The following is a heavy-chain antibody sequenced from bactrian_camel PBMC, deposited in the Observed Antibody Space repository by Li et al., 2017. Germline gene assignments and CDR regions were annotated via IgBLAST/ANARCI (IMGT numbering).Heavy chain of an antibody. D-gene: IGHD4*01. V-gene: IGHV3S53*01. J-gene: IGHJ4*01. CDR3: AARNYYNDYVDWTNRYEYNF. Sequence: HVQLVESGGDSVQAGGSLRLSCAASGYDYSPNYMVMGWYRQATGNECELVSTISSGDRTSYRDSVRGRFTISHDNVKNTVYLQMNSLKPEDTAMYFCAARNYYNDYVDWTNRYEYNFWGQGTQVTVS. CDR2: ISSGDRT. CDR1: GYDYSPNYMV.